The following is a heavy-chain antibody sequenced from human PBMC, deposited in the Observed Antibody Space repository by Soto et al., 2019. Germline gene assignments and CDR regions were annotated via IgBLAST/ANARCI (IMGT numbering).Heavy chain of an antibody. CDR2: ISYDGSNK. CDR1: GFTFSSYG. J-gene: IGHJ4*02. V-gene: IGHV3-30*18. Sequence: GGSLRLSCAASGFTFSSYGMHWVRQAPGKGLEWVAVISYDGSNKYYADSVKGRFTISRDNSKNTLYLQMNSLRAEDTAVYYCAKLYITMVGGDTSTYDYWGQGSLVTVSS. D-gene: IGHD3-10*01. CDR3: AKLYITMVGGDTSTYDY.